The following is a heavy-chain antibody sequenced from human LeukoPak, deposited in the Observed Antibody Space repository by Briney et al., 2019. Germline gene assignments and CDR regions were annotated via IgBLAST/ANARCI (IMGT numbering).Heavy chain of an antibody. V-gene: IGHV1-2*02. CDR1: GYTFTAYY. Sequence: ASVRVSCKASGYTFTAYYMHWVRQAPGQGLEWMGWINPNTGDTNYAQTFQGRVTMTRDTSINTAYMELSRLRSDDTAVYYCARPRISSGYIHAYLYWGQGTLVTVSS. CDR2: INPNTGDT. J-gene: IGHJ4*02. D-gene: IGHD5-12*01. CDR3: ARPRISSGYIHAYLY.